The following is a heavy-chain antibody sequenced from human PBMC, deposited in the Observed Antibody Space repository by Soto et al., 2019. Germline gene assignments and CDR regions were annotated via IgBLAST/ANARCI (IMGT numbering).Heavy chain of an antibody. V-gene: IGHV1-3*01. J-gene: IGHJ4*02. CDR2: INAGNGNT. CDR1: GYTFTSYA. Sequence: QVQLVQSGAEVKKPGASVKVSCKASGYTFTSYAMHWVRQAPGQRLXXMGWINAGNGNTKYSQKFQGRVTITRDTSASXXXXXXXXXXXXXXXXXXXXXXXXXXXXXSYYFDYWGQGTLVTVSS. CDR3: XXXXXXXXXXSYYFDY.